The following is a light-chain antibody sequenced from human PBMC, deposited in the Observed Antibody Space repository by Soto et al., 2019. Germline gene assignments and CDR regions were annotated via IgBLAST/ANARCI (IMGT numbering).Light chain of an antibody. V-gene: IGKV1-33*01. J-gene: IGKJ4*02. CDR1: QDISNY. Sequence: DLPMTQSPSSLSASVGDRVTITCQASQDISNYLNWYQQKPGKAPKLLIYDASNLETGVPSRFSGIGSGTDFTFTISSLQPEDIATYYCQQYDDLPPLFGGGTKVEIK. CDR2: DAS. CDR3: QQYDDLPPL.